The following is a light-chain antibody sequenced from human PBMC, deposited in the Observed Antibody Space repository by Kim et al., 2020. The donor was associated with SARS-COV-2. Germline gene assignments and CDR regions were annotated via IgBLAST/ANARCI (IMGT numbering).Light chain of an antibody. Sequence: DIQMTQSPSSLSASVGDRVTITCQASQDIYNYLNWYQQKPGKAPKLLIYAASSLQSGVPSRFSGSGSGTDFTLTISSLQPEDFATYYCQQANSFPITFGQGTRLEIK. CDR3: QQANSFPIT. J-gene: IGKJ5*01. V-gene: IGKV1-12*01. CDR2: AAS. CDR1: QDIYNY.